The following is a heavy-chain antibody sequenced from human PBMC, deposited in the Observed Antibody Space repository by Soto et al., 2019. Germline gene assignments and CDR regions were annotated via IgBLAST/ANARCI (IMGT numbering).Heavy chain of an antibody. CDR3: ARVPYYYDSSGYSYYYYYYGMDV. D-gene: IGHD3-22*01. J-gene: IGHJ6*02. Sequence: SETLSLTCAVCGGSVSSTNWWSWVCQSPGKGLEWIGDIYHIGSTNYNPSLRGRVTISVDTSKNQLSLKLSSVTAADTAVYYCARVPYYYDSSGYSYYYYYYGMDVWGQGTTVT. CDR1: GGSVSSTNW. V-gene: IGHV4-4*02. CDR2: IYHIGST.